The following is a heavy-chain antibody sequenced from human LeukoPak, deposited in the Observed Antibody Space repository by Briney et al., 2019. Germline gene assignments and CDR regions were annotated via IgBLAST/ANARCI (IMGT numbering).Heavy chain of an antibody. Sequence: GASVKVSCKASGYTFTDYYMHWVRQAPGQGLEWMGWINPNGGGTNYAQKFQGRVTMTRDTSISTAYMELSRLRSDDTAVYYCASGPPRVANYMDVWGKGTTVTVSS. CDR1: GYTFTDYY. J-gene: IGHJ6*03. CDR2: INPNGGGT. V-gene: IGHV1-2*02. D-gene: IGHD3-3*01. CDR3: ASGPPRVANYMDV.